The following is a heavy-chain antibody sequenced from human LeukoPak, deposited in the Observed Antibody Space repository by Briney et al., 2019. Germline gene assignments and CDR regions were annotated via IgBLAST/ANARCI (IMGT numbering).Heavy chain of an antibody. J-gene: IGHJ5*02. D-gene: IGHD3-10*01. CDR3: ARVIRDVTMVRGVLLNWFDP. Sequence: PSETLSLTCTVSGGSISSSSYYWGWIRQPPGKGLEWIGSIYYSGSTYYNPSLKSRVTISVDTSKNQFSLKLSSVTAADTAVYYCARVIRDVTMVRGVLLNWFDPWGQGTLVTVSS. V-gene: IGHV4-39*07. CDR2: IYYSGST. CDR1: GGSISSSSYY.